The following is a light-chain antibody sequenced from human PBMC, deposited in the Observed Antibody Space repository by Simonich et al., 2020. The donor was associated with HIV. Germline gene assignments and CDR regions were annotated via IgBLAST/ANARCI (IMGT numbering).Light chain of an antibody. CDR1: SGSIASNY. V-gene: IGLV6-57*01. CDR3: QSYDSSNQE. J-gene: IGLJ2*01. Sequence: NFMLTQPHSVSESPGKTVTISCTRSSGSIASNYVQRYQQRPGSSPTTVIYEDNQRPSGVPDRFSGSIDSSSNSASLTISGLKTEDEADYYCQSYDSSNQEFGGGTKLTVL. CDR2: EDN.